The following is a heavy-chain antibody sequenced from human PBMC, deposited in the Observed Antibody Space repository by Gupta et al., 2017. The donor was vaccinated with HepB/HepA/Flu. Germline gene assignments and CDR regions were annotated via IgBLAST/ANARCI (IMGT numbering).Heavy chain of an antibody. J-gene: IGHJ3*02. CDR3: ARNCSGCNNYRQGHTFDI. V-gene: IGHV4-39*01. CDR2: IYYSGST. CDR1: RDTLPTTPSS. Sequence: QLQLQESGPGLVTPSETLSLTCTVSRDTLPTTPSSWAWIRQPPGKGLEWIGGIYYSGSTVYNPSLKSRVTIAVDTSKKQFSLELSSVTAADTGLYYCARNCSGCNNYRQGHTFDIWGQGTMVTVSS. D-gene: IGHD2-15*01.